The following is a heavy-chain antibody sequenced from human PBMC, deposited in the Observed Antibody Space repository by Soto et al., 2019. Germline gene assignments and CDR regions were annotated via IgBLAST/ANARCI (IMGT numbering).Heavy chain of an antibody. CDR1: GFTFSSYA. V-gene: IGHV3-23*01. CDR2: ISGSGGST. J-gene: IGHJ6*03. D-gene: IGHD3-10*01. Sequence: GGSLRLSCAASGFTFSSYAMSWVRQAPGKGLEWVSAISGSGGSTYYADSVKGRFTSSRDNSKNTLYLQMNSLRAEDTAVYYCAKGGITMVRGVIITRPDYYYYMDVWGKGTTVTVSS. CDR3: AKGGITMVRGVIITRPDYYYYMDV.